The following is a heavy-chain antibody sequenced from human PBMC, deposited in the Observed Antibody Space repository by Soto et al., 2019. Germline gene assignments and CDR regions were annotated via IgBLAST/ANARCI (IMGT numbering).Heavy chain of an antibody. D-gene: IGHD3-10*01. CDR2: INDSGNI. J-gene: IGHJ6*03. CDR1: GGSFSGYQ. V-gene: IGHV4-34*01. CDR3: ARGLILWFGELSRRGGYYYYMDV. Sequence: QVQLQQWGAGLLKPSETLSLTCAVYGGSFSGYQWSWIRQTPGKGLEWIGEINDSGNINYNPSLKSRVSIVADTAKKQISLKLSAVTAADPAVYYCARGLILWFGELSRRGGYYYYMDVWGKGTTVTVSS.